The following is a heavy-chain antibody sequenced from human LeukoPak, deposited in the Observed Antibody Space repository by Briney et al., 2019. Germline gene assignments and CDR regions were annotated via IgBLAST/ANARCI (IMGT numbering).Heavy chain of an antibody. CDR3: ARPRHYGSGYVRPFDI. J-gene: IGHJ3*02. Sequence: SETLSLTCAVYGGSFSGYYWSWIRQPPGKGLEWMGEINHSGRTNYNPSLKSRVTIAVDTSKNQFSLKLSSVTAADTAVYYCARPRHYGSGYVRPFDIWGQGTMVTVSS. CDR2: INHSGRT. V-gene: IGHV4-34*01. CDR1: GGSFSGYY. D-gene: IGHD3-10*01.